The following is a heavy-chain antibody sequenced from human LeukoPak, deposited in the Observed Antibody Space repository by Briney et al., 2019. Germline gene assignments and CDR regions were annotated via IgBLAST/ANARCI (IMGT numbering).Heavy chain of an antibody. J-gene: IGHJ4*02. Sequence: GGSLRLSCAASGFTFSSYAMSWVRQAPGKGLEWVSAISGSGGSTYYADSVKGRFTISRDNSKNTLYLQMNSLRAEDTAVYYCAKGDCSSTSCPDDYWGQGTLVTVSS. CDR2: ISGSGGST. CDR1: GFTFSSYA. CDR3: AKGDCSSTSCPDDY. V-gene: IGHV3-23*01. D-gene: IGHD2-2*01.